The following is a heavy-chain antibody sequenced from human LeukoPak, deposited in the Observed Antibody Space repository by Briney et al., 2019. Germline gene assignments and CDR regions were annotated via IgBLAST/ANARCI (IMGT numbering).Heavy chain of an antibody. D-gene: IGHD3-3*01. J-gene: IGHJ3*02. Sequence: GESLKISCRGSGYTFVDYWSGWVRQMPGKGLEWIGFIYPSDSDTRYSPSFQGQVTISADATMNTAFLQWSSLKASDTAMYYCARPRYDFWSGYYDAFDIWGQGTMVAVSS. V-gene: IGHV5-51*01. CDR1: GYTFVDYW. CDR2: IYPSDSDT. CDR3: ARPRYDFWSGYYDAFDI.